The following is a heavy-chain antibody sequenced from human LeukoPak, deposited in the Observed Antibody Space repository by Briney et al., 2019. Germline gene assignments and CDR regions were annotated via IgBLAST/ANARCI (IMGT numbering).Heavy chain of an antibody. V-gene: IGHV3-13*04. CDR2: INTAADT. CDR3: VRAPPGTGWLIDH. CDR1: GFAYSNYD. D-gene: IGHD6-19*01. J-gene: IGHJ4*02. Sequence: GGSLRLSCAASGFAYSNYDMLWVRQATGKGMEWVSAINTAADTYYPDSVKGRFTISRENAKSSLYLQMNSLRVGDTAVYYCVRAPPGTGWLIDHWGQGTLVAVSS.